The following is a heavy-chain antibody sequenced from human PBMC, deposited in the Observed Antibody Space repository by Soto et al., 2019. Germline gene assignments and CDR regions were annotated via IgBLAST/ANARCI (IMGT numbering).Heavy chain of an antibody. V-gene: IGHV1-2*04. Sequence: QVQLVQSGAEVRKPGASVTVSCRSSGDSFNDYYIHWVRQAPGQGFEWMGWINPNGGVTKYAQKFQGWVSMTRDTSIRNVDMQLSRLRSADTAVYYCARESGGATATLDYYYFYMDVWGTGTTVTVSS. CDR2: INPNGGVT. J-gene: IGHJ6*03. D-gene: IGHD5-12*01. CDR1: GDSFNDYY. CDR3: ARESGGATATLDYYYFYMDV.